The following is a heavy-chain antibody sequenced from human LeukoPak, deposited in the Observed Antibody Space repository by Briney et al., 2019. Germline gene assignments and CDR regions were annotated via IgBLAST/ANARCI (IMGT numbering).Heavy chain of an antibody. CDR1: GGSISSGGYS. V-gene: IGHV4-30-2*01. CDR2: IYHSGST. CDR3: VRVTVADYDTSGYYDY. D-gene: IGHD3-22*01. J-gene: IGHJ4*02. Sequence: SSGTLSLTCAVSGGSISSGGYSWRWIRQPPGKGLEWIGYIYHSGSTYYNPSLKSRVTISVDRSKNQFSLKLSSVTAADTAVYYCVRVTVADYDTSGYYDYWGQGTLVTVSS.